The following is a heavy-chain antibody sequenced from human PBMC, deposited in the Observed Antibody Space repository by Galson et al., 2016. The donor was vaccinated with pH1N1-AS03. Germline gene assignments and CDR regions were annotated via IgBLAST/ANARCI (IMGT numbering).Heavy chain of an antibody. J-gene: IGHJ3*02. CDR2: MSYEGTTT. Sequence: FTFSSHSMHWVRQAPGKGLEWVAVMSYEGTTTYYADSVKGRFTISRDNSKNTLYLQMDSLRTEDTALYYCAREEGGFGSNWLQTDAFDIWGQGTMVTVSS. CDR1: FTFSSHS. V-gene: IGHV3-30*03. CDR3: AREEGGFGSNWLQTDAFDI. D-gene: IGHD6-13*01.